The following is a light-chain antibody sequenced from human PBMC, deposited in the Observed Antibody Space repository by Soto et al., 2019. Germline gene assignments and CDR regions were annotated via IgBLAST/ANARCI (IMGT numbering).Light chain of an antibody. CDR3: QRYNNWPLYT. Sequence: EIVMTQSPATLSVSPGERATLSCRASQPVSTHLAWYQQKPGQAPRLLIYAASTRATGIPARFSGSGSGTEFTLTISSLQSEDFAVYYWQRYNNWPLYTFGQGTKLEIK. CDR2: AAS. CDR1: QPVSTH. J-gene: IGKJ2*01. V-gene: IGKV3D-15*01.